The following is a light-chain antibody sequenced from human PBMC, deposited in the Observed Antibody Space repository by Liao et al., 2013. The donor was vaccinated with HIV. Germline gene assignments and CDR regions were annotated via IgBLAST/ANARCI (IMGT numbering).Light chain of an antibody. CDR1: RLGEKY. V-gene: IGLV3-1*01. CDR2: QDN. J-gene: IGLJ3*02. CDR3: QVWDSSSDHWL. Sequence: SYELTQPPSVSVSPGQTASITCSGDRLGEKYACWFQQKPGQSPVLVIYQDNKRPSGIPERFSGSNSGDTATLTIIGVEAGDEADYYCQVWDSSSDHWLFGGGTKLTVL.